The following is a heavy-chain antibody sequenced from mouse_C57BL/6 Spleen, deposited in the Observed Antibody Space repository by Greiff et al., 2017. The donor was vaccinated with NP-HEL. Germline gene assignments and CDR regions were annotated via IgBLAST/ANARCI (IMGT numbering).Heavy chain of an antibody. V-gene: IGHV8-12*01. CDR2: IYWDDDK. D-gene: IGHD2-3*01. J-gene: IGHJ2*01. CDR1: GFSLSTSGMG. Sequence: QVQLKESGPGILQSSQTLSLTCSFSGFSLSTSGMGVSWIRQPSGKGLEWLAHIYWDDDKRYNPSLKSRLTISKDTSRNQVFLKITSVDTADTATYYCARMGSIYDGYYEDYWGQGTTLTVSS. CDR3: ARMGSIYDGYYEDY.